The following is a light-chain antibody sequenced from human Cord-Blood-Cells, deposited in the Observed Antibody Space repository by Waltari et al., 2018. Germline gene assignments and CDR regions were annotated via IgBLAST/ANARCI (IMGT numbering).Light chain of an antibody. V-gene: IGKV3-15*01. J-gene: IGKJ4*01. Sequence: EIVMTQSPATLSVSPGERATLSCLASQSVSSNLAWYQQKPGQAPRLLNYGASTRATGIPAMFSGRGSGTEFTLTISSLQSEDFAVYYCQQYNNWPPLTFGGGTKVEIK. CDR2: GAS. CDR3: QQYNNWPPLT. CDR1: QSVSSN.